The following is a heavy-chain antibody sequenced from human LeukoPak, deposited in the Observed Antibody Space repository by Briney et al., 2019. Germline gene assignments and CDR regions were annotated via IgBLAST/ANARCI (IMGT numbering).Heavy chain of an antibody. CDR2: FDPEDGET. CDR3: ATWDKVPGRNWFDP. J-gene: IGHJ5*02. V-gene: IGHV1-24*01. Sequence: ASVKVSCKVSGYTLTALSMHWVRQAPGKGLEWMGGFDPEDGETIYAQKFQGRVTMTEDTSTDTAYMELSSLRSEDTAVYYCATWDKVPGRNWFDPWGQGTLVTVSS. CDR1: GYTLTALS. D-gene: IGHD5-12*01.